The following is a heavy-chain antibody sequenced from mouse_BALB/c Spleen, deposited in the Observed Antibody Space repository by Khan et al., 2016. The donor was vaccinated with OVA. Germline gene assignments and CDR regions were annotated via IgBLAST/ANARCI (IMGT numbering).Heavy chain of an antibody. V-gene: IGHV1-77*01. J-gene: IGHJ2*01. Sequence: VQLQESGPVLVKPGASVKMSCKASGYTFTDYIINWVRQRTGQGLEWIGQIFPGSGSTYYNEKFKDKATLTADKSSNTVYMQLRSLTSEDSAVYFCARSGYGSLAYWGQGTTLTVSS. CDR3: ARSGYGSLAY. CDR1: GYTFTDYI. CDR2: IFPGSGST. D-gene: IGHD1-1*01.